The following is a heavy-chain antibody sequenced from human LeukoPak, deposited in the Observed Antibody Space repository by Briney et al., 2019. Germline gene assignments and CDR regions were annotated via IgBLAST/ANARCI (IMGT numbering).Heavy chain of an antibody. V-gene: IGHV1-2*02. J-gene: IGHJ4*02. Sequence: ASVKVSCKASGYTFTDYYMYWVRQAPGQGLEWMGWINPHSGATNYVQKFQGRVTMTRDTSLSTAYMDLSSLASDDTAVYYCARDLGYSSTGYFWGQGPPVTVS. CDR3: ARDLGYSSTGYF. CDR2: INPHSGAT. CDR1: GYTFTDYY. D-gene: IGHD2-2*01.